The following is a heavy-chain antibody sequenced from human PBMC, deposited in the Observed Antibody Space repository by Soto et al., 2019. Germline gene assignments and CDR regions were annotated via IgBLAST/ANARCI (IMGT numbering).Heavy chain of an antibody. Sequence: SETLSLTCTVSGGSISSYYWSWIRQPPGKGLEWIGYIYYSGSTNYNPSLKSRVTISVDTSKNQFSLKLSSVTAADTAVYYCARNYRLVPLAIWGQGTMVTVSS. CDR1: GGSISSYY. J-gene: IGHJ3*02. CDR2: IYYSGST. D-gene: IGHD1-7*01. CDR3: ARNYRLVPLAI. V-gene: IGHV4-59*01.